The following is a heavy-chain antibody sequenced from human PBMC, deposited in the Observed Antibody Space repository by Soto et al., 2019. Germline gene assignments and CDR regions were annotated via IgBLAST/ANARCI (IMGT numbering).Heavy chain of an antibody. Sequence: EVQLVQSGGGLVQPGGSLRLSCAASGFTFSDHYMDWVRQAPGKGLEWVGRIRNKANSYTTEYAASVKGRFTISRDDSKNSVYLQMNSLKTEDAAMYYCARGNRAFYICGQGTMVTVSS. CDR3: ARGNRAFYI. CDR2: IRNKANSYTT. J-gene: IGHJ3*02. V-gene: IGHV3-72*01. CDR1: GFTFSDHY.